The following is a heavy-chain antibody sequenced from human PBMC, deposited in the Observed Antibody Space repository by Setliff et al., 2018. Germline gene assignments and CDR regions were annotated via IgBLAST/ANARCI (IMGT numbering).Heavy chain of an antibody. CDR2: IYIGGSA. J-gene: IGHJ6*03. CDR3: AREQWLDPPGYYYMDV. V-gene: IGHV4-4*07. CDR1: GGSISSYY. D-gene: IGHD6-19*01. Sequence: SETLSLTCTVSGGSISSYYWSWIRQPAGKGLEWIGHIYIGGSANYNPSLKSRVTMSIDTSKNQFSLKLNSVTVADMAVYYCAREQWLDPPGYYYMDVWAKGTTVTV.